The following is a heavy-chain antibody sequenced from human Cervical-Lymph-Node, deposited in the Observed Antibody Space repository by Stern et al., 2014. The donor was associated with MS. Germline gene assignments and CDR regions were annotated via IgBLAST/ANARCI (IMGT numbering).Heavy chain of an antibody. D-gene: IGHD1-26*01. CDR3: VRGLGSNDDS. Sequence: QVQLVESGGGLVKPGGSLRLSCAVSGFTFSDYFMTWVRQAPGKGLEWLSYISSSGDTIHYADSVRGRFTISRDNAKNSLYLQMNSLRAEDTAVYYCVRGLGSNDDSWGQGTLVTVSS. CDR1: GFTFSDYF. V-gene: IGHV3-11*01. CDR2: ISSSGDTI. J-gene: IGHJ5*01.